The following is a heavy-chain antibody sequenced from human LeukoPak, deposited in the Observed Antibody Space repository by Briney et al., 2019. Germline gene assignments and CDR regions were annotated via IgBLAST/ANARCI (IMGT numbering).Heavy chain of an antibody. CDR1: GFTFSSYA. CDR2: ISYDGSNK. D-gene: IGHD3/OR15-3a*01. J-gene: IGHJ4*02. V-gene: IGHV3-30*04. CDR3: AKSSGGLVTSFDY. Sequence: GGSLRLSCAASGFTFSSYAMHWVRQAPGKGLEWVAVISYDGSNKYYADSVKGRFTISRDNSKNTLYLQMSSLRAEDTAVYYCAKSSGGLVTSFDYWGQGTLVTVSS.